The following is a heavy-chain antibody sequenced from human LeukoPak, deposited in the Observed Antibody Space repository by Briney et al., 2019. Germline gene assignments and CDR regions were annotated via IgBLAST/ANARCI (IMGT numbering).Heavy chain of an antibody. Sequence: ASVKVSCKASGYTFTSHAMHWVRQAPGQRLEWMGWINAGNGNTKYSQKFQGRVTMTRDTSISTAYMELSRLRSDDTAVYYCARVKSSGWYYYWGQGTLVTVSS. CDR2: INAGNGNT. CDR3: ARVKSSGWYYY. J-gene: IGHJ4*02. D-gene: IGHD6-19*01. V-gene: IGHV1-3*01. CDR1: GYTFTSHA.